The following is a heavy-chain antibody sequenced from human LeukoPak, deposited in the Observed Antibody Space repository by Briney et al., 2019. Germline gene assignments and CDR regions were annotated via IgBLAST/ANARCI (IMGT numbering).Heavy chain of an antibody. CDR1: GGSISSSSNY. Sequence: PSETLSLTCSVSGGSISSSSNYWGWIRQPPGKGLEWIGNIYNRGSTYYNPSLKSRVTISVDTSKNQFSLNLSSVTAADTAVYYCAKVNRGGYDSFDYWGQGTLSPSPQ. CDR2: IYNRGST. V-gene: IGHV4-39*01. D-gene: IGHD5-12*01. J-gene: IGHJ4*02. CDR3: AKVNRGGYDSFDY.